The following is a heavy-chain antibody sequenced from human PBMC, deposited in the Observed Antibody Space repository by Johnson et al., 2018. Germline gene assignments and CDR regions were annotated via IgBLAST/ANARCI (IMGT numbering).Heavy chain of an antibody. CDR2: ISGSGGSP. CDR3: AKDLYYHEIRGSYYGYYYYYGMDV. D-gene: IGHD3-22*01. Sequence: VQLVESGGGLVQPGGSLRLSCAASGFTFSRYAMSWVRQAPGKGLEWVSTISGSGGSPYYADSVKGRFLISRENSKNTLALQMNSRRAEDTAVYYCAKDLYYHEIRGSYYGYYYYYGMDVWGQGTTVTVSS. V-gene: IGHV3-23*04. J-gene: IGHJ6*02. CDR1: GFTFSRYA.